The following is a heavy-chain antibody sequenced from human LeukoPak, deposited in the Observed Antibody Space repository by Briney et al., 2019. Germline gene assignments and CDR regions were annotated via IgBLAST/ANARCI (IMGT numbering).Heavy chain of an antibody. CDR3: ARWAVAGYYYFDY. CDR2: IYYSGST. V-gene: IGHV4-39*07. J-gene: IGHJ4*02. CDR1: GGSISSYY. D-gene: IGHD6-19*01. Sequence: SETLSLTCTVSGGSISSYYWGWIRQPPGKGLEWIGSIYYSGSTYYNPSLKSRVTISVDTSKNQFSLKLSSVTAADTAVYYCARWAVAGYYYFDYWGQGTLVTVSS.